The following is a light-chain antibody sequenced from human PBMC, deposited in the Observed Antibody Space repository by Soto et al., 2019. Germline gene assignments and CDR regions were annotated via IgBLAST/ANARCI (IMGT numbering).Light chain of an antibody. V-gene: IGKV1-16*01. CDR3: QHYNGYPQT. CDR1: QGIDTY. CDR2: AAS. Sequence: DIQMTQSPSSLSASVGDRVTITCRASQGIDTYLAWFQQKPGKAPKTLIYAASSLHSGVPSRFSGSGFGTDFTLTISSLQPEDFATYYCQHYNGYPQTFGQGTRLETK. J-gene: IGKJ5*01.